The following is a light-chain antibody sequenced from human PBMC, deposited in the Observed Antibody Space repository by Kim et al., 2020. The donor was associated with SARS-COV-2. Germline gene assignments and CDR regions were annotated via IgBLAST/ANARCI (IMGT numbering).Light chain of an antibody. V-gene: IGKV1-27*01. CDR3: QRYNSAPDT. CDR2: AAS. Sequence: ASVGDRVTITCRASQGISNFLAWYQQKPGKVPKLLIYAASTLQSGVPSRFSGSGSGTDFTLTISSLQPEDVATYYCQRYNSAPDTFGQGTKVDIK. J-gene: IGKJ1*01. CDR1: QGISNF.